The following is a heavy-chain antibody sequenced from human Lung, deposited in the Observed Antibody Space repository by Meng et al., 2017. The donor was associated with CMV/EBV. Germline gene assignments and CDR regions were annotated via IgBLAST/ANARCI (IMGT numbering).Heavy chain of an antibody. Sequence: ASGFTFHRYVMPWVRQAPGKGLEWASAISDRGGSTYYADSVKGRFTVSRDNSKSTLYLQMSSLSAEDTAVYYCARAASTWAYYFDYWGQGTLVTVSS. V-gene: IGHV3-23*01. CDR2: ISDRGGST. J-gene: IGHJ4*02. D-gene: IGHD5/OR15-5a*01. CDR3: ARAASTWAYYFDY. CDR1: GFTFHRYV.